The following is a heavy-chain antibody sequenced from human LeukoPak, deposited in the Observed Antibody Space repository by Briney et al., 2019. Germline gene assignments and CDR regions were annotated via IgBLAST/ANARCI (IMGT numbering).Heavy chain of an antibody. D-gene: IGHD6-19*01. CDR1: GYTFTSYG. CDR3: ARGGSVRPGDY. Sequence: ASVKVSCKASGYTFTSYGINWVRQATGQGLEWMGWMNPNSGNTGYAQKFQGRVTITRNTSISTAYMELSSLRSEDTAVYHCARGGSVRPGDYWGQGTLVTVSS. V-gene: IGHV1-8*03. CDR2: MNPNSGNT. J-gene: IGHJ4*02.